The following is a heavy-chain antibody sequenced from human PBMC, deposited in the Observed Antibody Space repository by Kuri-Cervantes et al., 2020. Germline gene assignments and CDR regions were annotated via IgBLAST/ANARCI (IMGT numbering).Heavy chain of an antibody. CDR2: IYWDDDK. Sequence: SGPTLVKPTQTLTLTCTFSGFSLSTSGVGVGWIRQPPGKALEWLGLIYWDDDKRYSPSLKSRLTITKDTSKHQVVLTMTNMDPVETATYYCAHSDESGCWYRSRYFDFWGQGTMVTVSS. J-gene: IGHJ4*02. CDR1: GFSLSTSGVG. V-gene: IGHV2-5*02. CDR3: AHSDESGCWYRSRYFDF. D-gene: IGHD1-26*01.